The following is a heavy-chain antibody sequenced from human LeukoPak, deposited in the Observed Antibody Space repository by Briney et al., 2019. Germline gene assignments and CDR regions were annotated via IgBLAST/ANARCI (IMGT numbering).Heavy chain of an antibody. CDR1: GYTFTGYY. CDR3: ARDRSNSDY. Sequence: ASVKVSCKASGYTFTGYYMHWVRQAPGQGLEWMGWVNLYNGDTNYAQKVQGRVTITTDTSTSTVYMELTSLISDDTAVYYCARDRSNSDYWGQGTLVTVSS. D-gene: IGHD1-26*01. V-gene: IGHV1-18*04. J-gene: IGHJ4*02. CDR2: VNLYNGDT.